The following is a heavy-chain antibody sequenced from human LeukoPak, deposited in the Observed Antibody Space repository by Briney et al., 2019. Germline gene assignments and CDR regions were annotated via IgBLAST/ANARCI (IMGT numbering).Heavy chain of an antibody. CDR3: ARASDGG. D-gene: IGHD3-16*01. CDR1: GFTFSSYA. CDR2: ISYDGSNK. V-gene: IGHV3-30-3*01. Sequence: PGRSLTLSCEASGFTFSSYAMHWVRQAPGKGLEWVAVISYDGSNKYYADSVKGRFPISRDNSKNTLYLQMNSLRAEDTAVYYCARASDGGWGQGTLVTVSS. J-gene: IGHJ4*02.